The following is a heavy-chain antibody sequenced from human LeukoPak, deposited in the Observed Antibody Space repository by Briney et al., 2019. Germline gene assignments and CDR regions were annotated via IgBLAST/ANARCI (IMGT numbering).Heavy chain of an antibody. CDR2: TYFTSKWYN. Sequence: SQTLSLTCAISGDNVSSNSAAWNWIRQSPSRGLEWLGRTYFTSKWYNDYAVSVKGRITINPDTSKNHFSLQLNSVTPEDTAVYFCARERGNVLRIWGQGTMVTVSS. J-gene: IGHJ3*02. CDR3: ARERGNVLRI. CDR1: GDNVSSNSAA. V-gene: IGHV6-1*01. D-gene: IGHD3-10*02.